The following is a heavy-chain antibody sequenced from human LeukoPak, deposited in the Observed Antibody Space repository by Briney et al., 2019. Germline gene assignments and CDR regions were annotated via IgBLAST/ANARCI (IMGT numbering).Heavy chain of an antibody. CDR1: GFSLRSSE. CDR2: INSGDNVE. J-gene: IGHJ5*02. V-gene: IGHV3-48*03. CDR3: ARDTVNGPFVISLDL. Sequence: GGSLRLSCEASGFSLRSSEMNWVRQAPGKGPEWVAHINSGDNVEFYADSVRGRFTMSRDNDLQYLHLNSLRDEDTAVYYCARDTVNGPFVISLDLWGQGVMVTVSS. D-gene: IGHD2-8*01.